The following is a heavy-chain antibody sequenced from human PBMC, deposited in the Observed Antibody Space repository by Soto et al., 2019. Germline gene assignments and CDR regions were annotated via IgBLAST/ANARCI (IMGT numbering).Heavy chain of an antibody. CDR3: TSAVSATRASGLDV. V-gene: IGHV3-72*01. Sequence: EVQLVASGGGLVQPGGSLRLYCAASGFIFSAHYMDWVRQAPGKGLEWLGRSKNKANSYTTDYAASVKGRFTVSRDDSKNSLYLQMNSLKTEDTAVYYCTSAVSATRASGLDVWGQGTTVTVSS. J-gene: IGHJ6*02. D-gene: IGHD2-15*01. CDR2: SKNKANSYTT. CDR1: GFIFSAHY.